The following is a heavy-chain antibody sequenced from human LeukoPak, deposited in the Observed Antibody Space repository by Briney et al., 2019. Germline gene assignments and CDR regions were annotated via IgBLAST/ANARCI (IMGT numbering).Heavy chain of an antibody. CDR3: ARDLRTPSDTNIAIDY. V-gene: IGHV3-20*04. CDR2: INWNGGST. D-gene: IGHD4-23*01. CDR1: GFTFDDYG. Sequence: GGSLRLSCAASGFTFDDYGMSWVRQAPGKGLEWVSGINWNGGSTGYADSVKGRFTISRDNAMNTLYLQMNSLRAEDTAVYYCARDLRTPSDTNIAIDYWGQGTLVTVSS. J-gene: IGHJ4*02.